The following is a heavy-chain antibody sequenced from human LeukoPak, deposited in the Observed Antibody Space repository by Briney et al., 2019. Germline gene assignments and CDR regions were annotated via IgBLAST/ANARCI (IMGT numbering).Heavy chain of an antibody. V-gene: IGHV3-7*04. Sequence: GGSLRLSCAASGFTFSSYWMSWVRQAPGKGLEWVANIKQDGSEKYYVYSVKGRFTISRDNANNSLYLQMNSLRAEDTAVYYCARGYGGNDAFDIWGQGTIVTVSS. J-gene: IGHJ3*02. CDR1: GFTFSSYW. D-gene: IGHD4-23*01. CDR3: ARGYGGNDAFDI. CDR2: IKQDGSEK.